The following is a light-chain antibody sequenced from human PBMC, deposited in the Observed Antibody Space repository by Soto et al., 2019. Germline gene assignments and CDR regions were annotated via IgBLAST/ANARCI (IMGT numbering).Light chain of an antibody. J-gene: IGKJ5*01. Sequence: DIVMTQSPLSLPVTPGEPASISCRASQSVTTYLAWYQQKPGQAPRLLIYDATNRATGIPARFSGSGSGTDFTLTISSLQPEDFAVYYCQQRSNWPPRTTFGQGTRLDIK. CDR3: QQRSNWPPRTT. CDR2: DAT. V-gene: IGKV3-11*01. CDR1: QSVTTY.